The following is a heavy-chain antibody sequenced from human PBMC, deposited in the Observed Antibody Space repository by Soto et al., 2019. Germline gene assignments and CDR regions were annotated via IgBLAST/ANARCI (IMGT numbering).Heavy chain of an antibody. CDR2: IYYSGST. CDR1: GGSISSYY. D-gene: IGHD3-22*01. Sequence: QVQLQESGPGLVKPSETLSLTCTVSGGSISSYYWSWIRQPPGKGLEWIGYIYYSGSTNYNPSLKSRVTISVDTAKNQFSLKLSSVTAADTAVYYCARGLDWFDPWGQGTLVTGSS. J-gene: IGHJ5*02. V-gene: IGHV4-59*01. CDR3: ARGLDWFDP.